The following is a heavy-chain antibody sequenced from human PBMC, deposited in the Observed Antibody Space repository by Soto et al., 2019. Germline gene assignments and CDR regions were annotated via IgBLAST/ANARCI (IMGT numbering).Heavy chain of an antibody. D-gene: IGHD2-2*01. CDR3: ARLPSVVVPADYYGMDV. Sequence: PGESLKISCKGSGYSFTSYWISWVRQMPGKGLEWMGRIDPSDSYTNYSPSFQGHVTISADKSISTAYLQWSSLKASDTAMYYCARLPSVVVPADYYGMDVWCQGTTVTLSS. CDR2: IDPSDSYT. V-gene: IGHV5-10-1*01. CDR1: GYSFTSYW. J-gene: IGHJ6*02.